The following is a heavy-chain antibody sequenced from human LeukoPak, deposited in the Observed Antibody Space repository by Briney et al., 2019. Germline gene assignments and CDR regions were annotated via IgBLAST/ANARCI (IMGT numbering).Heavy chain of an antibody. CDR2: IYYSGST. J-gene: IGHJ5*02. Sequence: PSETLSLTCTVSGGSISSYYWSWIRQPPGKGLEWIGYIYYSGSTNYNPSLKSRVTISVHTSKNQFSLKLSSVTAADTAVYYCARTIPYCSGGSCYPNWFDPWGQGTLVTVSS. CDR1: GGSISSYY. V-gene: IGHV4-59*01. CDR3: ARTIPYCSGGSCYPNWFDP. D-gene: IGHD2-15*01.